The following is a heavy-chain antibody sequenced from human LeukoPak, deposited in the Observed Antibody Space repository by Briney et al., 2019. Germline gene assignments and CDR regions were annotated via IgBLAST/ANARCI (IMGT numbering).Heavy chain of an antibody. V-gene: IGHV4-4*07. D-gene: IGHD3-22*01. Sequence: SETLSLTCTVSGGSISSYYWSWIRQPAGKGLEWIGRIYTSGSTNYNPSLKSRVTISVDTSKNQFSLKLSSVTAADTAVYYCARDHYYDSSGYYYYMDVWGKGTTVTISS. J-gene: IGHJ6*03. CDR3: ARDHYYDSSGYYYYMDV. CDR2: IYTSGST. CDR1: GGSISSYY.